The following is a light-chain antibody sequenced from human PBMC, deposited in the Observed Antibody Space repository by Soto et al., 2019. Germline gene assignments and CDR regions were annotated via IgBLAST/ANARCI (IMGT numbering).Light chain of an antibody. CDR3: QQSYSTPLA. CDR2: AAS. V-gene: IGKV1-39*01. CDR1: QSISSW. Sequence: QITMSPSTLSASVGDRVTITCRASQSISSWLAWYQQKPGKAPTLLIYAASTLQSGVPSRFSGSGSGTDFTLTISGLQPEDFAPYYCQQSYSTPLAFGGGSKV. J-gene: IGKJ4*01.